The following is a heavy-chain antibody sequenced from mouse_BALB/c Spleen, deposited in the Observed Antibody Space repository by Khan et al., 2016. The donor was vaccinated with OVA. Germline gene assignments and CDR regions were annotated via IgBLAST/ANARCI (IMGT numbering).Heavy chain of an antibody. CDR1: GLNIKDTY. CDR2: IDPPTGNT. Sequence: VQLQQSGAELVKSGPTVTLSCTASGLNIKDTYMHWLKQRPEQGLEWIGRIDPPTGNTKYDPKLQGKATITADPSSNTAYLQLSSETSKKTAIYYCGRMARKWGQGTTLAVAS. V-gene: IGHV14-3*02. J-gene: IGHJ2*01. D-gene: IGHD2-3*01. CDR3: GRMARK.